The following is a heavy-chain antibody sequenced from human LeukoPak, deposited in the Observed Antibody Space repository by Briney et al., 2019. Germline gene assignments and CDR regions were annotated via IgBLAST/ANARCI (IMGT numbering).Heavy chain of an antibody. CDR1: GGSFIGYY. CDR2: IYYSGTT. J-gene: IGHJ3*02. Sequence: KPSETLSLTCGVSGGSFIGYYWSWIRQPPGKGLEWIGNIYYSGTTYYNPSLPSLTSRVTILVDTSKNQFSLKLRSVTAADTAVYYCASLRKRGGAIDIWGQGTMVTVSS. CDR3: ASLRKRGGAIDI. V-gene: IGHV4-34*01.